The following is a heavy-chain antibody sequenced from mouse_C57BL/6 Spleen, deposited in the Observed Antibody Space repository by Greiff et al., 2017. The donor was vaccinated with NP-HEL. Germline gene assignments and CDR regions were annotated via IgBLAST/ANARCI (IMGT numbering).Heavy chain of an antibody. CDR3: ARDEEGGDYYYGSTMEY. Sequence: QVQLKESGAELVKPGASVKLSCKASGYTFTEYTIHWVKQRSGQGLEWIGWFNPGSGSRKYNEKFKDKATLTGDKSNSTVYLELSSLPSDDSAVFFCARDEEGGDYYYGSTMEYWGQGTSVTVSS. J-gene: IGHJ4*01. D-gene: IGHD1-1*01. V-gene: IGHV1-62-2*01. CDR1: GYTFTEYT. CDR2: FNPGSGSR.